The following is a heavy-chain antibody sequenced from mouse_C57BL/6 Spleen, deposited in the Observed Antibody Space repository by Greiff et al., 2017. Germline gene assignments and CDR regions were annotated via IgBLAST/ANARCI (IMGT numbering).Heavy chain of an antibody. CDR3: ARRETYGGYFDV. V-gene: IGHV1-64*01. J-gene: IGHJ1*03. CDR2: IHPTSGST. D-gene: IGHD1-1*01. CDR1: GYTFTSYW. Sequence: QVQLQPPGAELVKPGASVKLSCKASGYTFTSYWMHWVKPRPGQGLEWIGMIHPTSGSTTYNEKFKSKATLTVDKASSTAYMQRSSRTSEDSAGYYCARRETYGGYFDVWGTGTTVTVSS.